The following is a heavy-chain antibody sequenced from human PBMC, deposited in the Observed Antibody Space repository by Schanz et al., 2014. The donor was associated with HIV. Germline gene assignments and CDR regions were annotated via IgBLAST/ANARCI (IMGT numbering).Heavy chain of an antibody. Sequence: EVQLLESGGGLVQPGGSLRLSCAVSGFTITSYGMSWVRQAPGKGLEWVSTISAGVGTASYADSVKGRFTISRDNSKKTLFLQMNSLRAEDTAVYYCAKDPGILPRTYFDSWGQGTPVTVSS. CDR1: GFTITSYG. V-gene: IGHV3-23*01. D-gene: IGHD2-2*02. J-gene: IGHJ4*02. CDR3: AKDPGILPRTYFDS. CDR2: ISAGVGTA.